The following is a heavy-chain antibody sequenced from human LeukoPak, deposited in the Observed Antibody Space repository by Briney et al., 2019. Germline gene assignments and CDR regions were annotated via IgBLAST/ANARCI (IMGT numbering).Heavy chain of an antibody. V-gene: IGHV1-69*04. CDR1: GGTFSSYA. CDR3: ARGYSYGPDDY. CDR2: IIPILGIA. Sequence: SVKVSCKASGGTFSSYAISWVRQAPGQGLEWMGRIIPILGIANYAQKFQGRVTITADKSTSTAYMELSSLRSEDTAVYYCARGYSYGPDDYWGQGTLVTVSS. J-gene: IGHJ4*02. D-gene: IGHD5-18*01.